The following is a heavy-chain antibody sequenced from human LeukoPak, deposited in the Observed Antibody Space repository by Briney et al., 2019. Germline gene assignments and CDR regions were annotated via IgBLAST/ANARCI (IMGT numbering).Heavy chain of an antibody. D-gene: IGHD4-23*01. CDR1: GFTFSSYW. J-gene: IGHJ4*02. Sequence: PGGSLRLSCAASGFTFSSYWMSWVRQAPGKGLEWVANIKQDGSEKYYADSVKGRFTISRGNAKNSLYLQMNSLRAEDTAVYYCARDYGGSSPFDYWGQGTLVTVSS. CDR2: IKQDGSEK. V-gene: IGHV3-7*01. CDR3: ARDYGGSSPFDY.